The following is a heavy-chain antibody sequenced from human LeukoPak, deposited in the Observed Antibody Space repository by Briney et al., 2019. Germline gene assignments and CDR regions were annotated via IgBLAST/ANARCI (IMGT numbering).Heavy chain of an antibody. CDR3: AKAPPPYCSGGSCYDAFDI. CDR1: GFTFSSYA. J-gene: IGHJ3*02. D-gene: IGHD2-15*01. Sequence: GGSLRLSCAASGFTFSSYAMSWVRQAPGKGLEWVSAISHSGASTYYADSVKGRFTISRDNSKNTLYLQMNSLKAEDTAVYHCAKAPPPYCSGGSCYDAFDIWGQGTMVTVSS. V-gene: IGHV3-23*01. CDR2: ISHSGAST.